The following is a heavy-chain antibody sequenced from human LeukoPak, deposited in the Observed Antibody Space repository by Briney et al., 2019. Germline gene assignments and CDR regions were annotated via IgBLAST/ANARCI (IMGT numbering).Heavy chain of an antibody. D-gene: IGHD6-19*01. Sequence: ASVKVSCKASGYTFTSYDINWVRQATGQGLEWMGWMNPNSGNTGYAQKFQGRVTMTRNTSISTAYMELSSLRSEDTAVYYCARAYSSGWYYYYGMDVWGQGTTVTVSS. V-gene: IGHV1-8*01. CDR1: GYTFTSYD. CDR3: ARAYSSGWYYYYGMDV. CDR2: MNPNSGNT. J-gene: IGHJ6*02.